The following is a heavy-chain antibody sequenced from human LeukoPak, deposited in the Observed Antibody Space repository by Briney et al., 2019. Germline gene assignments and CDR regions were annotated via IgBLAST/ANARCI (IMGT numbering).Heavy chain of an antibody. D-gene: IGHD2-2*01. CDR2: ISGSGDST. V-gene: IGHV3-23*01. CDR3: AKGWYCSSTSCSYYYYGMDV. Sequence: GGSLRLSCAAPGFTFSSYAMSWVRQAPGKGLEWVSAISGSGDSTYYADSVKGRFTISRDNSKNTLYLQMNSLRAEDTAVYYCAKGWYCSSTSCSYYYYGMDVWGQGTTVTVSS. J-gene: IGHJ6*02. CDR1: GFTFSSYA.